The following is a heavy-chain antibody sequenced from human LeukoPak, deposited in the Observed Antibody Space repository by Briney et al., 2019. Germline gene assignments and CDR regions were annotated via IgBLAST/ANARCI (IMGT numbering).Heavy chain of an antibody. V-gene: IGHV1-18*01. Sequence: GASVKPSCKASGYTFTSYGISWVRQAPGQRLEWMGWISAYNGNTNYAQKLQGRVTMTTDTSTSTAYMELRSLRSDDTAVYYCATSLEGYCSGGSCPSGNYWGQGTLVTVSS. CDR1: GYTFTSYG. CDR2: ISAYNGNT. CDR3: ATSLEGYCSGGSCPSGNY. D-gene: IGHD2-15*01. J-gene: IGHJ4*02.